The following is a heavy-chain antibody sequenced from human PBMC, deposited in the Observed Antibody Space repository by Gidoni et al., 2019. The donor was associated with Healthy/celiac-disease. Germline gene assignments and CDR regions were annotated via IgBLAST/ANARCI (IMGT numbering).Heavy chain of an antibody. Sequence: PSFQGHVTISADKSISTAYLQWSSLKASDTAMYYCARHFGDGMDVWGQGTTVTVSS. V-gene: IGHV5-10-1*01. J-gene: IGHJ6*02. CDR3: ARHFGDGMDV. D-gene: IGHD3-3*01.